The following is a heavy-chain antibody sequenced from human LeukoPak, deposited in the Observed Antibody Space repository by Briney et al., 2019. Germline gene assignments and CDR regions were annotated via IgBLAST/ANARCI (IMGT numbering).Heavy chain of an antibody. Sequence: ASVKVSCKASGYTFTGYYMHWVRQAHGQGLEWMGWINPNSGGTNYAQKFQGRVTMTMDTSISTAYMELSRLRSDDTAVYYCARDLGLDTTMIFFDFWGQGTLVTVSS. CDR3: ARDLGLDTTMIFFDF. CDR1: GYTFTGYY. CDR2: INPNSGGT. V-gene: IGHV1-2*02. J-gene: IGHJ4*02. D-gene: IGHD5-18*01.